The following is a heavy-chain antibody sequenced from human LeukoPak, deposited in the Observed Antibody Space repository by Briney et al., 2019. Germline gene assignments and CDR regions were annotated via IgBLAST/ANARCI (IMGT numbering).Heavy chain of an antibody. Sequence: GGSLRLSCAASEFTFSSYAMSWVRQAPGKGLEWVSAISGSGGSTYYADSVKGRFTISRDNSKNTLYLQMNRLRAEDTAIYYCAKEGSGYSHGLSIDDWGQGTLVTVSS. V-gene: IGHV3-23*01. J-gene: IGHJ4*02. D-gene: IGHD5-18*01. CDR3: AKEGSGYSHGLSIDD. CDR1: EFTFSSYA. CDR2: ISGSGGST.